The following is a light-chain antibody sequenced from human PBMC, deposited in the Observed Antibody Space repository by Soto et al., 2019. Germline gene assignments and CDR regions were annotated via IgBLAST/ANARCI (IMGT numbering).Light chain of an antibody. CDR2: EVS. CDR1: SSDVGAYNF. Sequence: QSALTQPASVSGSPGQSITISCTGTSSDVGAYNFVSWYQHHPGTAPKLMIYEVSNRPSGASNRFSGSKSGNTASLTISGLQTEDEADYYCQSYDADFVIFGGGTKLTVL. V-gene: IGLV2-14*01. CDR3: QSYDADFVI. J-gene: IGLJ2*01.